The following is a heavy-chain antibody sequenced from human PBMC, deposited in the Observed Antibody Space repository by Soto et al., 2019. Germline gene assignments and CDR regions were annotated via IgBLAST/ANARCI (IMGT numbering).Heavy chain of an antibody. Sequence: GGSLRLSCAASGFTFSSYGMHWVRQAPGKGLEWVAVISYDGSNKYYADSVKGRFTISRDNSKNTLYLQMNSLRAEDTAVYYCAKSLGVSSWYSEGMDVWGQGTTVTVSS. V-gene: IGHV3-30*18. CDR2: ISYDGSNK. CDR1: GFTFSSYG. CDR3: AKSLGVSSWYSEGMDV. J-gene: IGHJ6*02. D-gene: IGHD6-13*01.